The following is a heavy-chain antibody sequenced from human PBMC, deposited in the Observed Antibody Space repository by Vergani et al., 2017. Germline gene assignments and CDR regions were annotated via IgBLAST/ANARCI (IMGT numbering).Heavy chain of an antibody. D-gene: IGHD4-17*01. CDR3: ARVFNRGDYVVGY. Sequence: QVQLVQSGAEVKKPGSSVKVSCKASGGTFSSYTISWVRQAPGQGLEWMGGFDPEDGETIYAQKFQGRVTMTRDTSTSTVYMELSSLRSEDTAVYYCARVFNRGDYVVGYWGQGTLVTVSS. CDR1: GGTFSSYT. V-gene: IGHV1-69*08. CDR2: FDPEDGET. J-gene: IGHJ4*02.